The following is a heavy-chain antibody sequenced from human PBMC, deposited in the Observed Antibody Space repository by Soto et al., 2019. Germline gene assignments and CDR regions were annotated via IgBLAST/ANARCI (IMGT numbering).Heavy chain of an antibody. V-gene: IGHV4-34*01. J-gene: IGHJ4*02. CDR1: GGSFSGYY. D-gene: IGHD4-17*01. CDR3: AREYGDYGVIDY. CDR2: INHRGST. Sequence: QVQLQQWGAGLLKPSETLSLTCAVYGGSFSGYYWSWIRQPPGKGLEWIGEINHRGSTNYNPSLKSPVTISVDTSKNQFSLKLSSVTAADTAVYYCAREYGDYGVIDYWGQGTLVTVSS.